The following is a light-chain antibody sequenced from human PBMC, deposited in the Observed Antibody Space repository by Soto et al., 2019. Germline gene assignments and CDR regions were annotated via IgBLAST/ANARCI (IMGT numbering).Light chain of an antibody. CDR2: GAS. CDR3: QQYNNWPYT. Sequence: EIVMTQSPATLSLSPGERATLSCRASQSVSSNLAWYQQKPGQAPRLLIYGASTRATGIPARFSGSGSGTEFTLTSSSLQSEDFADYYCQQYNNWPYTFGQGTKLEIK. J-gene: IGKJ2*01. CDR1: QSVSSN. V-gene: IGKV3-15*01.